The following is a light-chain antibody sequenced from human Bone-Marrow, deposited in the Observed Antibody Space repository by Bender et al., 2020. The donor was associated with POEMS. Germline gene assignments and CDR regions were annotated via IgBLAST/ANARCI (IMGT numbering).Light chain of an antibody. V-gene: IGLV1-47*01. Sequence: QSVLTQPPSVSGTPGQRVTISCSGSASNVGRNNVCWYQQIPGSAPKLLIYRNDQRPSGVPDRFSASKSGTSASLAISGLQAEDEGDYYCQSYDNSLGGWVFGGGTKLTVL. J-gene: IGLJ3*02. CDR2: RND. CDR3: QSYDNSLGGWV. CDR1: ASNVGRNN.